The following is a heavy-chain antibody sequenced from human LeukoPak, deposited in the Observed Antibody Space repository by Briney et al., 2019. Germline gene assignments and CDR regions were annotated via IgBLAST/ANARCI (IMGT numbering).Heavy chain of an antibody. CDR2: IHYSGST. CDR1: GGSISSSSYY. Sequence: SETLSLTCTVSGGSISSSSYYWGWIRQPPGRGLEWIGSIHYSGSTNYNPSLKSRVTISVDTSKNQFSLKLSSVTAADTAVYYCARVGWPTYYYDSSGYYFDYWGQGTLVTVSS. D-gene: IGHD3-22*01. CDR3: ARVGWPTYYYDSSGYYFDY. V-gene: IGHV4-39*07. J-gene: IGHJ4*02.